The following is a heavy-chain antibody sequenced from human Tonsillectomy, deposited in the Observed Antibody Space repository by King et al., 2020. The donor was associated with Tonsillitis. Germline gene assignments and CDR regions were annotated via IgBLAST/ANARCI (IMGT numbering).Heavy chain of an antibody. CDR3: ARESEGFHH. D-gene: IGHD3-3*01. Sequence: VQLVESGGGLVKPGGSLRLSCAASGFTFSNYNMNWVRQAPGKGLEWGSSISSSSSYIYYADSVKGRFTISRDNAKNSLFLQKNSLRAEDTAVYYWARESEGFHHWGQGTLVTVSS. CDR1: GFTFSNYN. J-gene: IGHJ4*02. V-gene: IGHV3-21*01. CDR2: ISSSSSYI.